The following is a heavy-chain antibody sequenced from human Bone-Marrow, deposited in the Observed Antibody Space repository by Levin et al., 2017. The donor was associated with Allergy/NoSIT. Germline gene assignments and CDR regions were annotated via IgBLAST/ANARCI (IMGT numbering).Heavy chain of an antibody. V-gene: IGHV3-49*04. J-gene: IGHJ4*02. CDR1: GFTFGDYA. D-gene: IGHD1-1*01. CDR2: IRSKAYGGTT. CDR3: TRDTGTTFCDY. Sequence: GESLKISCTASGFTFGDYAMSWVRQAPGKGLEWVGFIRSKAYGGTTEYAASVKGRFTISRDDSKSIAYLQMNSLKTEDTAVYYCTRDTGTTFCDYWGQGTLVTVSS.